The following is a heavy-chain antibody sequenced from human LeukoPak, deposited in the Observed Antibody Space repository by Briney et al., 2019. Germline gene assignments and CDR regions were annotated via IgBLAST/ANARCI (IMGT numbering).Heavy chain of an antibody. CDR1: GFTFSGSA. V-gene: IGHV3-73*01. CDR3: TRHRQRWLQSEGPYYYYYYMDV. J-gene: IGHJ6*03. CDR2: IRSKANSYAT. Sequence: PGGSLRLSCAASGFTFSGSAMHWVRQASGKGLEWVGRIRSKANSYATAYAASVKGRFTISRDDSKNTAYLQMNSLKTEDTAVCYCTRHRQRWLQSEGPYYYYYYMDVWGKGTTVTVSS. D-gene: IGHD5-24*01.